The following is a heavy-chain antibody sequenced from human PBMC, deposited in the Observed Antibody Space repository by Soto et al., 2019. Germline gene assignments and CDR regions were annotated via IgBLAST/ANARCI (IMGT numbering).Heavy chain of an antibody. Sequence: QVQLVESGGGVVQPGRSLRLSCAASGLTYSNDGMHWVRQAPGKGMERVAIISTDGRDKYYVDSVQGRVTISRDNSENTLYWKMNSLSEDDTAVYYFAKGVRIYSEGPAHWCRGTLVTVSS. CDR2: ISTDGRDK. V-gene: IGHV3-30*18. D-gene: IGHD2-21*01. CDR1: GLTYSNDG. CDR3: AKGVRIYSEGPAH. J-gene: IGHJ4*02.